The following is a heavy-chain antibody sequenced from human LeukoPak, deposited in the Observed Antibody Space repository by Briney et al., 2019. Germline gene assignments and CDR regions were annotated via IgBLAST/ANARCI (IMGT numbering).Heavy chain of an antibody. CDR1: GGSISSYY. CDR2: IYYSGST. J-gene: IGHJ4*02. CDR3: ARGQWLPVFDF. Sequence: PSETLSLTCTVSGGSISSYYWSWIRQPPGKGLEWIGYIYYSGSTNYNPSLKSRVTISVDTSKNHSSLKLSSVTAADTAVYYCARGQWLPVFDFWGQGTLVTVSS. V-gene: IGHV4-59*01. D-gene: IGHD3-22*01.